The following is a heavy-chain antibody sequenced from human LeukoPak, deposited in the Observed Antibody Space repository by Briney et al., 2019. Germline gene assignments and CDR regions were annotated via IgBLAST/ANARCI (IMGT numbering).Heavy chain of an antibody. V-gene: IGHV5-51*01. CDR1: GYSFTNYW. J-gene: IGHJ6*03. CDR3: ARSNYDIKGFCSYYMDV. Sequence: GESLKISCKGSGYSFTNYWIGWVRQMPGKGLEWMGIIYSGDSDTRYSPSFQDQVTISADKSISTAFLQWSSLKASDTAIYYCARSNYDIKGFCSYYMDVWGKGTTVTVSS. D-gene: IGHD4-11*01. CDR2: IYSGDSDT.